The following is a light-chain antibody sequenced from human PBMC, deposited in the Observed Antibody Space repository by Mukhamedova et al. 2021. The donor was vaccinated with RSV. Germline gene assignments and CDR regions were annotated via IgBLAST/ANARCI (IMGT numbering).Light chain of an antibody. J-gene: IGKJ2*04. V-gene: IGKV2-29*02. CDR3: MQGLHLLWS. Sequence: SRLSGVPDRFSGSGSGTDFTLKISRVEAVDVGIYYCMQGLHLLWSFGQGTNLEIK.